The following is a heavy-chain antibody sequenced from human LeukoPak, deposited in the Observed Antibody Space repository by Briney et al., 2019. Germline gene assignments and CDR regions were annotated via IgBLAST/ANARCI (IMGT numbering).Heavy chain of an antibody. J-gene: IGHJ4*02. Sequence: PSETLSLTCTVSGYSISSGYYWGWIRQPPGKGLEWIGSIYHSGSTYYNPSLKSRVTISVDTSKNQFSLKLSSVTAADTAVYYCARVVDSGSYYEHDYWGQGTLVTVSS. CDR3: ARVVDSGSYYEHDY. CDR1: GYSISSGYY. CDR2: IYHSGST. V-gene: IGHV4-38-2*02. D-gene: IGHD1-26*01.